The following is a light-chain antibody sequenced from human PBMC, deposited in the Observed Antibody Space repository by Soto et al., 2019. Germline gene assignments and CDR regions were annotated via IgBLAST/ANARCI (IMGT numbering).Light chain of an antibody. J-gene: IGKJ4*01. CDR1: QSISNW. CDR2: GAF. V-gene: IGKV1-5*01. CDR3: QEYKGYSPLT. Sequence: DIQMTQSPSTLSASVGDRVTITCRASQSISNWLAWYQHKPGKAPKLLIYGAFTLQSGGPSRFSGSGSGTEFTLTISSLQPDDFATYYCQEYKGYSPLTFGGGTKVAIK.